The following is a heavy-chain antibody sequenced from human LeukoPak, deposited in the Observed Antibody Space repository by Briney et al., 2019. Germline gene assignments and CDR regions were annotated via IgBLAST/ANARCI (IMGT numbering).Heavy chain of an antibody. J-gene: IGHJ4*02. CDR2: INSDGSST. CDR1: GFTFSSYW. V-gene: IGHV3-74*01. Sequence: GGSLRLSCAASGFTFSSYWMHWVRQAPGKGLVWVSRINSDGSSTSYADSVKGRFTISRDNAKNSLYLQMNSLRAEDTAVYYCARVEQTEGFDYWGQGTLVTVSS. CDR3: ARVEQTEGFDY.